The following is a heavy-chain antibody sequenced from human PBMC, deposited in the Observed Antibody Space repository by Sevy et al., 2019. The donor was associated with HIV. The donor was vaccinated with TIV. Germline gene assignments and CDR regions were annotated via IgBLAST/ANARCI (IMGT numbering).Heavy chain of an antibody. CDR3: AREEIGYGMDV. CDR1: EYTFIDYY. Sequence: ASVKVSCKATEYTFIDYYIHWVRQAPGQGLEWMGWINPKRGGANYAQSFQGRVTMTSDTSLNTIYMQLTSLRGDDTAVYYCAREEIGYGMDVWGQGTAVTVSS. V-gene: IGHV1-2*02. J-gene: IGHJ6*02. CDR2: INPKRGGA.